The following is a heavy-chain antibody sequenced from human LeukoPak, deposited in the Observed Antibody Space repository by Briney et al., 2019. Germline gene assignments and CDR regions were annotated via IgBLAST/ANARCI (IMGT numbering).Heavy chain of an antibody. CDR2: IYYSGST. D-gene: IGHD2-2*02. J-gene: IGHJ3*02. CDR3: ATYCSSTSCYTVDAFDI. CDR1: GGSISSGDYY. V-gene: IGHV4-30-4*01. Sequence: SETLSLTCTVSGGSISSGDYYWRWIRLPPGKGLEWIGYIYYSGSTYYNPSLKSRVTISVDTSKNQFSLKLSSVTAADTAVYYCATYCSSTSCYTVDAFDIWGQGTMVTVSS.